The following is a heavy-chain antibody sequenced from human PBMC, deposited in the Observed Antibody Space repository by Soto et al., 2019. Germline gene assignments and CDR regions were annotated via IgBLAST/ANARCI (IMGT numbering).Heavy chain of an antibody. CDR3: AKVRYNWNYDDSYYFDY. CDR2: ISGSGGST. V-gene: IGHV3-23*01. CDR1: GFTFSSYA. J-gene: IGHJ4*02. D-gene: IGHD1-7*01. Sequence: EVQLLESGGGLVQPGGSLRLSCAASGFTFSSYAMSWVRQAPGKGLEWVSAISGSGGSTYYADSVKGRFTISRDNSKNTLYLQMKSLRAEDTAVYYCAKVRYNWNYDDSYYFDYWGQGTLVTVSS.